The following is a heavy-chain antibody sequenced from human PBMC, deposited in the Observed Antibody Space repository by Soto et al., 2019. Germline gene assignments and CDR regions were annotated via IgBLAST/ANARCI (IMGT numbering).Heavy chain of an antibody. D-gene: IGHD5-12*01. CDR3: TPILGDIVANDY. V-gene: IGHV3-15*07. Sequence: PGGSLRLSCAASGFTFSNAWLNWVRQAPGKGLEWVGRIKSKTDGGTTDYAAPVKGRFTISRDDSKNTLYLQMNSLKTEDTAVYYCTPILGDIVANDYWGQGTLVTVSS. CDR1: GFTFSNAW. J-gene: IGHJ4*02. CDR2: IKSKTDGGTT.